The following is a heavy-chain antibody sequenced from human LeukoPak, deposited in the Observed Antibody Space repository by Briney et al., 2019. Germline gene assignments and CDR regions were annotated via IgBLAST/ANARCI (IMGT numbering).Heavy chain of an antibody. J-gene: IGHJ4*02. CDR2: IWYDGSNK. Sequence: GRSLRLSCAASGFTFSSYAMHWVRQAPGKGLEWVAVIWYDGSNKYYSDSVRGRFTISRDNSKNTLYLQMNSLRAEDTAVYYCARGYDYGDYGVVEWGQGTLVTVSS. CDR3: ARGYDYGDYGVVE. V-gene: IGHV3-33*08. D-gene: IGHD4-17*01. CDR1: GFTFSSYA.